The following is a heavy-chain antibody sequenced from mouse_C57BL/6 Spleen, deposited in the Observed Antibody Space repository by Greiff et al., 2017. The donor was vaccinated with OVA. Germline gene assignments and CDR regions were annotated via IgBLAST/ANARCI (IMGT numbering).Heavy chain of an antibody. D-gene: IGHD2-5*01. Sequence: VMLVESGAELARPGASVKLSCKASGYTFTSYGISWVKQRTGQGLEWIGEIYPRSGNTYYNEKFKGKATLTADKSSSTAYMELRSLTSEDSAVYFCARADSNYVDYWGQGTTLTVSS. CDR2: IYPRSGNT. V-gene: IGHV1-81*01. J-gene: IGHJ2*01. CDR1: GYTFTSYG. CDR3: ARADSNYVDY.